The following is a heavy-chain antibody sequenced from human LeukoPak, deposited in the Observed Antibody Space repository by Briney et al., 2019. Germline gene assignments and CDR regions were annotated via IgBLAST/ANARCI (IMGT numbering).Heavy chain of an antibody. D-gene: IGHD6-13*01. Sequence: GGSLRLSCAASGFTFSNYRMSWVRQAPGKGLEWVANIKEDGSEKYYVDSVKGRFTISRDNARNSLYLQMNSLRAEDTAVYYCASGRQLGYWGQGTLVTVSS. J-gene: IGHJ4*02. V-gene: IGHV3-7*01. CDR3: ASGRQLGY. CDR2: IKEDGSEK. CDR1: GFTFSNYR.